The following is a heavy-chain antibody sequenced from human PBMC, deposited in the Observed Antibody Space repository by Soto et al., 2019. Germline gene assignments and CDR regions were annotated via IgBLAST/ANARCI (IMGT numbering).Heavy chain of an antibody. J-gene: IGHJ6*02. CDR3: ASAAPAVVAATQYYGMDV. D-gene: IGHD2-15*01. CDR1: GYTFTCYY. V-gene: IGHV1-2*04. CDR2: INPNSGGT. Sequence: ASVKVSCKASGYTFTCYYMHWVRQAPGQGLEWMGWINPNSGGTNYAQKFQGWVTMTRDTSISTAYMELSRLRSDDTAVYYCASAAPAVVAATQYYGMDVWGQGTTVTVSS.